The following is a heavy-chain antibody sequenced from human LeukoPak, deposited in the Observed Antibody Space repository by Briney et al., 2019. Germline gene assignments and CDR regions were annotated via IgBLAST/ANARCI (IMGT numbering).Heavy chain of an antibody. V-gene: IGHV1-18*01. Sequence: ASVKVSCKASGYTFTSYGISWVRQAPGQGLEWMGWISAYNGNTNYAQKLQGRVTMTTDTSTSTAYMELSSLRSEDTAVYYCARKETYYYGSGSYYPVPLDYWGQGTLVTVSS. J-gene: IGHJ4*02. CDR2: ISAYNGNT. CDR3: ARKETYYYGSGSYYPVPLDY. CDR1: GYTFTSYG. D-gene: IGHD3-10*01.